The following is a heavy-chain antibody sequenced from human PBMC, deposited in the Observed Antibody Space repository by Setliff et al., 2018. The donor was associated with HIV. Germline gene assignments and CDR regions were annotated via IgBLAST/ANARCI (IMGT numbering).Heavy chain of an antibody. CDR1: GGSTDSGSYY. V-gene: IGHV4-39*02. J-gene: IGHJ4*02. Sequence: ETLSLPCTVSGGSTDSGSYYWAWIRQPPGKWLEWIGSMYYTGSTYYNPSLKSRVTISIDTSKNQFSLKLNSVTAADTAMYYCARDGGSSGWYFVLGYSDYWGPGTLVTVSS. D-gene: IGHD6-19*01. CDR2: MYYTGST. CDR3: ARDGGSSGWYFVLGYSDY.